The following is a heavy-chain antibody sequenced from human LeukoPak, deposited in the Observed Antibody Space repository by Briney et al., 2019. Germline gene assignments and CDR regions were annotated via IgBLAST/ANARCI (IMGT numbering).Heavy chain of an antibody. CDR2: INAGNGNT. CDR1: GYTFTSYG. D-gene: IGHD6-19*01. J-gene: IGHJ4*02. V-gene: IGHV1-3*01. CDR3: AIPVAGYYFDY. Sequence: ASVKVSCKASGYTFTSYGISWVRQAPGQGLEWMGWINAGNGNTKYSQKFQGRVTITRDTSASTAYMELSSLRSEDTAVYYCAIPVAGYYFDYWGQGTLVTVSS.